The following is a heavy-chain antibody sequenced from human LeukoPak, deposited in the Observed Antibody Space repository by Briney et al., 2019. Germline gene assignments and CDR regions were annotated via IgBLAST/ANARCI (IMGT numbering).Heavy chain of an antibody. D-gene: IGHD5-18*01. CDR2: ISSSGSSI. CDR3: AKDKYSPFDY. Sequence: GGSLRLSCSVSGFTFRSYEMNWVRQAPGTGLEWVSYISSSGSSIEYADSVKGRFTISRDSSKNTLYLQMNSLRAEDTAVYYCAKDKYSPFDYWGQGTLVTVSS. CDR1: GFTFRSYE. J-gene: IGHJ4*02. V-gene: IGHV3-48*03.